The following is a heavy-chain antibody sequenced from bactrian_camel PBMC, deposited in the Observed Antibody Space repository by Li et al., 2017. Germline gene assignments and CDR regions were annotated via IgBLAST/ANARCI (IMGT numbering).Heavy chain of an antibody. D-gene: IGHD1*01. CDR2: IDADDTT. CDR1: GATGNTVC. J-gene: IGHJ4*01. CDR3: AVESPAKWGPGGPTLRPALFQF. Sequence: HVQLVESGGGSVQAGGSLRLSCAASGATGNTVCMGWFRQAPGKEREGVAAIDADDTTSYADSVKGRFTISHDAAKNSVDLQMNSLEIEDTAMYNCAVESPAKWGPGGPTLRPALFQFWGQGTQVTVS. V-gene: IGHV3S53*01.